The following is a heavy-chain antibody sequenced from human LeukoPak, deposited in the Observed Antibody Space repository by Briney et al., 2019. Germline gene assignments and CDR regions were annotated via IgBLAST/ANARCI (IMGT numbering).Heavy chain of an antibody. V-gene: IGHV4-34*01. Sequence: SETLSLTCAVYGGSFSGYYWSWIRQPPGKGLEWIGEINHSGSTNYNPSLKSRVTISVDTSKNQFSLKLSSVTAADTAVYYCARVGLVEGYYYGSGSPSANWFDPWGQGTLATVSS. CDR1: GGSFSGYY. D-gene: IGHD3-10*01. CDR2: INHSGST. J-gene: IGHJ5*02. CDR3: ARVGLVEGYYYGSGSPSANWFDP.